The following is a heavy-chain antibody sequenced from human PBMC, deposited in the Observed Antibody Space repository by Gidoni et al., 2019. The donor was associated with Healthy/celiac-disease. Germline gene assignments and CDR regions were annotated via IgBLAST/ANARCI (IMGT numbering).Heavy chain of an antibody. D-gene: IGHD4-17*01. CDR2: ISGSGGST. Sequence: EVQLLESGGGLVQPGGSLRLSCAASGFTFSSSAMSWVRQAPGKGLEWVSAISGSGGSTYYADSVKGRFTISRDNSKNTLYLQMNSLRAEDTAVYYCAKFGYGDYGYFNPFDYWGQGTLVTVSS. CDR3: AKFGYGDYGYFNPFDY. V-gene: IGHV3-23*01. CDR1: GFTFSSSA. J-gene: IGHJ4*02.